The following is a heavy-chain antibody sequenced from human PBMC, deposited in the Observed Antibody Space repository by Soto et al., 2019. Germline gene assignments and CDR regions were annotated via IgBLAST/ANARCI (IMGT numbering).Heavy chain of an antibody. CDR3: TTDDSSVGDY. Sequence: PVRSLRRSCAASGFTFSNAWMSWVRQAPGKGLEWVGRIKSKTDGGTTDYAAPVKGRFTISRDDSKNTLYLRMNSLKTEDTAVYYCTTDDSSVGDYWGQGTLVTVSS. CDR2: IKSKTDGGTT. CDR1: GFTFSNAW. D-gene: IGHD3-22*01. J-gene: IGHJ4*02. V-gene: IGHV3-15*01.